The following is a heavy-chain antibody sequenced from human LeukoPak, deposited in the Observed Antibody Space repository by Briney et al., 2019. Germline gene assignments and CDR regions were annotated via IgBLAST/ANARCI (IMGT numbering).Heavy chain of an antibody. CDR2: ISYDGNKE. CDR1: GFTFNSYS. V-gene: IGHV3-30-3*01. D-gene: IGHD3-22*01. CDR3: ASRGFASSGYYYFHY. J-gene: IGHJ4*02. Sequence: GRSLRLSCAASGFTFNSYSMHWVRQAPGKGLEWVAVISYDGNKEYYTDSVKGRFTISRDNSKNTLYLQMNSLRTDDTAVYYCASRGFASSGYYYFHYWGQGNLVTVSS.